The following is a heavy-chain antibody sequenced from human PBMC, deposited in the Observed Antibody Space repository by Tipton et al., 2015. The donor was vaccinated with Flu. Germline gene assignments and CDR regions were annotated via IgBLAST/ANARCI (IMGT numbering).Heavy chain of an antibody. V-gene: IGHV3-7*01. Sequence: GSLRLSCAASGFTFSSYWMTWVRQAPGKGLEWVANIKQDGSEKYYVDSVKGRFTISRDNAKNSVYLQMNSLRAEDTAVYYCVRAVGGGDCYWGQGTLVTVSS. CDR1: GFTFSSYW. CDR3: VRAVGGGDCY. J-gene: IGHJ4*02. CDR2: IKQDGSEK. D-gene: IGHD2-21*01.